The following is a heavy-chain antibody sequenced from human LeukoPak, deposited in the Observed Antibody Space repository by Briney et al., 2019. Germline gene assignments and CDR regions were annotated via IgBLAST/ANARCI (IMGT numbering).Heavy chain of an antibody. J-gene: IGHJ4*02. CDR2: MNPNSGNT. CDR1: GYTFTSYD. CDR3: AREGESGATTEDY. Sequence: ASVKVSCKASGYTFTSYDINWVRQATGQGLEWMGWMNPNSGNTGYAQKFQGRVTMTRNASISTAYMELRSLRSDDTAVYYCAREGESGATTEDYWGQGTLVTVSS. V-gene: IGHV1-8*01. D-gene: IGHD1-26*01.